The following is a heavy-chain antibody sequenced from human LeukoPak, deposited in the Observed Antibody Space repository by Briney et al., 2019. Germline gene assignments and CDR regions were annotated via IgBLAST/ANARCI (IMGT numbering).Heavy chain of an antibody. V-gene: IGHV3-11*03. CDR2: IDGTNSYT. CDR3: AAFYYSAFFDY. Sequence: GGSLRLSCAASGFTFSDYYVTWIRHAPGKGLEWVSYIDGTNSYTNYADSVEGRFTIARDNAKNSLYLQMNSLRAEDTAVYYCAAFYYSAFFDYWGLGTLVAVSS. J-gene: IGHJ4*02. D-gene: IGHD3-10*01. CDR1: GFTFSDYY.